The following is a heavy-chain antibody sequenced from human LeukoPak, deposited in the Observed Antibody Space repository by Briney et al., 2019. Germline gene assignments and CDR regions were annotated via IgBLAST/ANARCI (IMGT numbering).Heavy chain of an antibody. V-gene: IGHV3-30*18. J-gene: IGHJ4*02. CDR2: MSYDRRDE. Sequence: PGGSLRLSCAASGFTFRSHGMHWVRQAPGMGLEWVAAMSYDRRDEFYAESVRGRFTISRDNSENTLYLQMDSLRPEDTAVYYCAKDVGLIRGVPHWYFDYCGQGSLVTASS. D-gene: IGHD3-10*01. CDR3: AKDVGLIRGVPHWYFDY. CDR1: GFTFRSHG.